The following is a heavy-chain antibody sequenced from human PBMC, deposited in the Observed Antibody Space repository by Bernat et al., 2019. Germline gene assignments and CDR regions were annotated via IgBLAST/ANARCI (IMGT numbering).Heavy chain of an antibody. CDR2: ISYDGSNK. CDR1: GFTFSSYG. J-gene: IGHJ3*02. Sequence: QVQLVESGGGVVQPGRSLRLSCAASGFTFSSYGMHWVRQAPGKGLGWVAVISYDGSNKYYADSVKGRFTISRDNSKNTLYLQVNSLRAEDTAVYYCATLRFSGWYERDAFDIWGQGTMVTVSS. V-gene: IGHV3-30*03. CDR3: ATLRFSGWYERDAFDI. D-gene: IGHD6-19*01.